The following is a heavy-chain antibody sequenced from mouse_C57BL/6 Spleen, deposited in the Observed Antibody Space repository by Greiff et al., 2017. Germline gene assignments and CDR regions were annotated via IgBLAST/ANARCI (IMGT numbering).Heavy chain of an antibody. D-gene: IGHD2-5*01. J-gene: IGHJ2*01. V-gene: IGHV1-5*01. CDR1: GYTFTSYW. Sequence: EVQLQQSGTVLARPGASVKMSCKTSGYTFTSYWMHWVKQRPGPGLEWIGAIYPGNSDTSYNQKFKGKAKLTAVTSASTAYMELSSLTNEDSAVYYCTRFYSNFYFDYWGQGTTLTVSS. CDR2: IYPGNSDT. CDR3: TRFYSNFYFDY.